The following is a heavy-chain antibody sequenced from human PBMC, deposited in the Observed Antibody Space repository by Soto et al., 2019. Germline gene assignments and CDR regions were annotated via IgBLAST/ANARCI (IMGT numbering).Heavy chain of an antibody. CDR3: AIHGERTIRSLIWFDP. CDR2: MYYSGGT. Sequence: PSETLSLTCTVSGGSISSSSYFWGWIRQPPGKGLEWIGSMYYSGGTYYNPSLKSRVTISVDTSKNQFSLKLSSVTAADTAVYYCAIHGERTIRSLIWFDPWGQGTLVTVSS. J-gene: IGHJ5*02. V-gene: IGHV4-39*01. D-gene: IGHD4-17*01. CDR1: GGSISSSSYF.